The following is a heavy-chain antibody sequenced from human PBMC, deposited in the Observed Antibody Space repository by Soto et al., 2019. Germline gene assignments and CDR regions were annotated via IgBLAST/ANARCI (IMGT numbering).Heavy chain of an antibody. J-gene: IGHJ4*02. D-gene: IGHD3-9*01. CDR1: GGSISSYY. Sequence: SETLSLTCTVSGGSISSYYWSWIRQPPGKGLEWIGYIYYSGSTNYNPSLKSRVTISVDTSKNQFSLKLSSVTAADTAVYYCARQDILTGYSYWGQGTLVTVSS. CDR2: IYYSGST. V-gene: IGHV4-59*08. CDR3: ARQDILTGYSY.